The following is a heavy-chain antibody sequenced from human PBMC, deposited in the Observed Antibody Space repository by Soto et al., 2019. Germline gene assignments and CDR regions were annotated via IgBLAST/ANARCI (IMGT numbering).Heavy chain of an antibody. J-gene: IGHJ4*02. D-gene: IGHD2-15*01. Sequence: QVQLVESGGGVVQPGRSLRLSCAASGFTFSSYGMHWVRQAPGKGLEWVAVIWYDGSNKYYADSVKGRFTISRDNSKNTLYLQMNSLGAEDTAVYYCARAGYCSGGSCGYFDYWGQGTLVTVSS. V-gene: IGHV3-33*01. CDR1: GFTFSSYG. CDR2: IWYDGSNK. CDR3: ARAGYCSGGSCGYFDY.